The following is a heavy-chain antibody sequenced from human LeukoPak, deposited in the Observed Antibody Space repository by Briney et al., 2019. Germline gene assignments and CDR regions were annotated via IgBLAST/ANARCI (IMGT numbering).Heavy chain of an antibody. D-gene: IGHD3-22*01. J-gene: IGHJ1*01. CDR1: GGSINSYY. CDR3: ARLKYYYDSSGYRAEYFQH. Sequence: SSETLSLTCTVSGGSINSYYWSWIRQPPGKGLEWIGYIYYSGSTNYNPSLKSRVTISVYTSKNQFSLKLSSVTAADTAVYYCARLKYYYDSSGYRAEYFQHWGQGTLVTVSS. CDR2: IYYSGST. V-gene: IGHV4-59*01.